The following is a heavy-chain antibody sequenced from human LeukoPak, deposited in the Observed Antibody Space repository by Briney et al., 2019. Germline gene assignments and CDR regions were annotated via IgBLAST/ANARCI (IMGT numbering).Heavy chain of an antibody. V-gene: IGHV3-23*01. CDR1: GFTFSSYA. Sequence: QPGGSLRLSCAASGFTFSSYAMSWVRQAPGKGLEWVSAISGSGGSTYYADSVKGRFTISRDNSKNTLYLQMNSLRAEDTAVYYCAKTPPGWLRWLRWFDYWGQGTLVTVSS. D-gene: IGHD5-12*01. CDR3: AKTPPGWLRWLRWFDY. J-gene: IGHJ4*02. CDR2: ISGSGGST.